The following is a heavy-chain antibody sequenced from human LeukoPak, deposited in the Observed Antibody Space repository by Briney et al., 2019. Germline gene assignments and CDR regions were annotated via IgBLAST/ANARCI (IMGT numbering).Heavy chain of an antibody. CDR2: ISSSSSTI. J-gene: IGHJ4*02. V-gene: IGHV3-48*01. CDR1: GFTFSSYS. D-gene: IGHD3-3*01. Sequence: PGGSLRLSCAASGFTFSSYSMNWVRQAPGKGLEWVSYISSSSSTIYYADSVKGRFTISRDNAKNSLYLQMNSLRAEDTAVYYCARDVSFGLSDYWGQGTLVTVSS. CDR3: ARDVSFGLSDY.